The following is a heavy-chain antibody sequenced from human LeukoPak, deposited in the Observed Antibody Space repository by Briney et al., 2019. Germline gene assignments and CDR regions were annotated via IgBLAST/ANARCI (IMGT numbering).Heavy chain of an antibody. J-gene: IGHJ6*02. D-gene: IGHD4-11*01. V-gene: IGHV4-34*01. Sequence: SETLSLTCTVSGASIRSYFWSWIRQPPGKGLEWIGEINHSGGTNYNPSLKSRVTISVDTSKNQFSLKLSSVTAADTAVYYCARDSNYEHPARNYYGMDVWGQGTTVTVSS. CDR1: GASIRSYF. CDR3: ARDSNYEHPARNYYGMDV. CDR2: INHSGGT.